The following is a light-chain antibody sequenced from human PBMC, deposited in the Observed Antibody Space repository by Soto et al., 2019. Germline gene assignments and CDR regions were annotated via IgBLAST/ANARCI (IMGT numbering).Light chain of an antibody. J-gene: IGKJ4*01. CDR2: GAS. CDR1: QNINSN. V-gene: IGKV3D-15*01. Sequence: EIVMTQSPATLSVSPGDTATLSCRASQNINSNLAWYQQRPGQAPRLLVYGASTRATGTPARFSGYGSGAEFTLTISSLQSGDSAAYYCQQFNIWPLTFGGGTKVEIK. CDR3: QQFNIWPLT.